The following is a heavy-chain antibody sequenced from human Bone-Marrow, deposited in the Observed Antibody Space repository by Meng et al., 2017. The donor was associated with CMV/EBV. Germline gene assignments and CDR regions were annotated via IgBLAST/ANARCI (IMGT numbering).Heavy chain of an antibody. D-gene: IGHD3-22*01. Sequence: GSLRLSCTVSGGSISSSGYYWGWIRQPPGKGLEWIGSIYHSGSTYYNPSLKSRVTISVDTSKNQFSLKLSSVTAADTAVYYCARANPSNYYDNNLDFDYWGQGTLVTVSS. CDR3: ARANPSNYYDNNLDFDY. CDR1: GGSISSSGYY. J-gene: IGHJ4*02. CDR2: IYHSGST. V-gene: IGHV4-39*07.